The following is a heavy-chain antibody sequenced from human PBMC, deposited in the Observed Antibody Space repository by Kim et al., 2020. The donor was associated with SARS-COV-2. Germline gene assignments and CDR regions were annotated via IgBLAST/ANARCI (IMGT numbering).Heavy chain of an antibody. CDR3: ARVAVAVAGRGDFDY. V-gene: IGHV4-34*01. Sequence: PCLKSRVTISVATSRNQFSLKLSSVTAADTAVYYCARVAVAVAGRGDFDYWGQGALVTVSS. J-gene: IGHJ4*02. D-gene: IGHD6-19*01.